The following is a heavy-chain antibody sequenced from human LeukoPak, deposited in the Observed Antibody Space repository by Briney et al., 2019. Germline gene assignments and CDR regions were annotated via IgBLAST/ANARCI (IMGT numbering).Heavy chain of an antibody. Sequence: ASETLSLTCTVSGGSISSGNYYWSWIRQPAGKGLEWIGRIYTSGSTNYNPSLKSRVTISVDTSKNQFSLKLSSVTAADTAVYYCASYIAARAYWYFDLWGRGTLVTVSS. CDR1: GGSISSGNYY. CDR3: ASYIAARAYWYFDL. D-gene: IGHD6-6*01. CDR2: IYTSGST. J-gene: IGHJ2*01. V-gene: IGHV4-61*02.